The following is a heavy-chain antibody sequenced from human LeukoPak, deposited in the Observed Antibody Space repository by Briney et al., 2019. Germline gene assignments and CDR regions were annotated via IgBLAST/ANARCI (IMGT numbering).Heavy chain of an antibody. J-gene: IGHJ4*02. D-gene: IGHD3-16*01. CDR2: ISAYNGNT. Sequence: SWVRQXXGQGLEWMGWISAYNGNTNYAQKLQGRVTMTTDTSTSTAYMELRSLRSDDTAVYYCARVLYDYVWGSYNYWGQGTLVTVSS. V-gene: IGHV1-18*01. CDR3: ARVLYDYVWGSYNY.